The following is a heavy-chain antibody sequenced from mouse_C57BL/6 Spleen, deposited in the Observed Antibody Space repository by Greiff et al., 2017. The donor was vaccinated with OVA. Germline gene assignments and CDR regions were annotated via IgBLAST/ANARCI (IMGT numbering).Heavy chain of an antibody. CDR1: GYTFTGYW. CDR3: ARDYGNSGGLAY. D-gene: IGHD2-1*01. V-gene: IGHV1-9*01. J-gene: IGHJ3*01. CDR2: ILPGSGST. Sequence: QVQLQQSGAELMKPGASVKLSCKASGYTFTGYWIEWVKQRPGHGLEWIGEILPGSGSTNYNEKFKGKATFTADTSSTTAYMQLSSLTTEDSAIYCCARDYGNSGGLAYWGQGTLVTVSA.